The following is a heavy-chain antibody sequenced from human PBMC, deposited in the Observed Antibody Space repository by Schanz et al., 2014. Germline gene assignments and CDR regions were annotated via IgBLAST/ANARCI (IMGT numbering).Heavy chain of an antibody. CDR1: GGSVSSNSYH. CDR2: IYYRGST. CDR3: ARERDALDI. V-gene: IGHV4-39*07. J-gene: IGHJ3*02. Sequence: QLQLQESGPRLVKSSETLSLICTVSGGSVSSNSYHWGWIRQPPGKGLEWIGYIYYRGSTYYNPSLKSRVTISTDMSRNQFSLRLKSVTAADTALYYCARERDALDIWGQGTMVIVSS.